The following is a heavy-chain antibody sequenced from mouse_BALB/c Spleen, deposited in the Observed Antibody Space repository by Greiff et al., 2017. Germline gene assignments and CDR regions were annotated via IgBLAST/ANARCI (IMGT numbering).Heavy chain of an antibody. V-gene: IGHV2-6-5*01. CDR3: AKGVTIEWDYFDY. CDR1: GFSLTDYG. CDR2: IWGGGST. J-gene: IGHJ2*01. Sequence: VKLMESGPGLVAPSQSLSITCTVSGFSLTDYGVSWIRQPPGKGLEWLGVIWGGGSTYYNSALKSRLSISNDNSKSQVFLKMNSLQTDDTAMYYCAKGVTIEWDYFDYWGQGTTLTVSS. D-gene: IGHD2-12*01.